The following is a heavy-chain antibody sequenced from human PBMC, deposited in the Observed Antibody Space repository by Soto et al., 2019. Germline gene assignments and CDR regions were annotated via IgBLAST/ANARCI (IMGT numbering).Heavy chain of an antibody. D-gene: IGHD6-19*01. CDR3: ARAHRQWLVFDP. V-gene: IGHV1-18*01. CDR2: ISAYNGNT. CDR1: GYTFTSYG. J-gene: IGHJ5*02. Sequence: ASVKVSCKASGYTFTSYGISWVLQAPGQGLEWMGWISAYNGNTNYAQKLQGRVTMTTDTSTSTAYMELRSLRSDDTAVYYCARAHRQWLVFDPWGQGTLVTVSS.